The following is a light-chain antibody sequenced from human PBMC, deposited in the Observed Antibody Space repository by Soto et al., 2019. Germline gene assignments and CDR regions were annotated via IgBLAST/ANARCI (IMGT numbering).Light chain of an antibody. Sequence: DIQMTQSPSTLSGSVGDGVTITCRASQTISSWLAWYQQKPGKAPKRLIYAAYSLQSGVTSRFSGSGSGTEFTLTISSLQPEDFATYYCLQHNSYPRTVGPGTKVDIK. CDR3: LQHNSYPRT. CDR1: QTISSW. CDR2: AAY. V-gene: IGKV1-17*01. J-gene: IGKJ1*01.